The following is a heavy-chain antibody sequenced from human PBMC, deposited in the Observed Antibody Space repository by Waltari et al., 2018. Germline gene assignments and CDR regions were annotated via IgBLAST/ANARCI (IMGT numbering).Heavy chain of an antibody. J-gene: IGHJ3*02. Sequence: QVPLVQSGAEVKQPWSSVKVSCKASGGTFGRYAITWVRQAPGQGLEWVGGVIPIYGTPNYEAKFQGRVTVTADASTSTAYLEVRRLRSEDTAVYYCAKREIGYAFDTWGQGTMVIVSS. V-gene: IGHV1-69*12. CDR2: VIPIYGTP. CDR1: GGTFGRYA. CDR3: AKREIGYAFDT. D-gene: IGHD1-26*01.